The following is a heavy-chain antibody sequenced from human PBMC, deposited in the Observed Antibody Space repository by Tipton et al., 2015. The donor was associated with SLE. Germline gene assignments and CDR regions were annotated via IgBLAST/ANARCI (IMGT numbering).Heavy chain of an antibody. Sequence: QSGPEVKKPGTSVKVSCKASGFTFTSSAVQWVRQARGQRLEWIGWIVVGSGNTNYAQKFQERVTITRDMSTRTAYMELSSLRSEDTAVYYCAARPFWWGSGWPYFDYWGQGTLVTVSS. CDR1: GFTFTSSA. V-gene: IGHV1-58*01. CDR2: IVVGSGNT. D-gene: IGHD6-19*01. J-gene: IGHJ4*02. CDR3: AARPFWWGSGWPYFDY.